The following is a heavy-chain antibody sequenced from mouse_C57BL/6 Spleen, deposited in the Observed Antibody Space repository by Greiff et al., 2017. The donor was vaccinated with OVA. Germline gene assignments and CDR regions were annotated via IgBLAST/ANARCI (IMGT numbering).Heavy chain of an antibody. CDR2: IYPGDGDT. Sequence: QVQLKESGPELVKPGASVKISCKASGYAFSSSWMNWVKQRPGKGLEWIGRIYPGDGDTNYNGKFKGKATLTADKSSSTAYMQLSSLTSEDSAVYFCARLGAQATYYCDYWGQGTTLTVSS. CDR1: GYAFSSSW. J-gene: IGHJ2*01. CDR3: ARLGAQATYYCDY. V-gene: IGHV1-82*01. D-gene: IGHD3-2*02.